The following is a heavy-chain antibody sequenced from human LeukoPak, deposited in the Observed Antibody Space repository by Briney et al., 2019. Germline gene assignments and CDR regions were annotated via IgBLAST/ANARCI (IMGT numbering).Heavy chain of an antibody. D-gene: IGHD3-10*01. J-gene: IGHJ5*02. CDR1: GFTFSSYA. Sequence: GGSLRLSCAASGFTFSSYAMSWVRQAPGKGLEWVSAISGSGGSTYYADSVKGRFTISRDNSKNTLYLQMNSLRADDTAVYYCAPNFASGSGGPNWFNPWGQGTLVTVSS. CDR2: ISGSGGST. V-gene: IGHV3-23*01. CDR3: APNFASGSGGPNWFNP.